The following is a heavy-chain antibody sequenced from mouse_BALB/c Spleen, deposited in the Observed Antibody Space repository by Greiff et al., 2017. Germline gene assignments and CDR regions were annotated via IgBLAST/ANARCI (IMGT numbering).Heavy chain of an antibody. CDR3: ARDESWFAY. CDR1: GFTFSDYY. J-gene: IGHJ3*01. Sequence: EVHLVESGGGLVKPGGSLKLSCAASGFTFSDYYMYWVRQTPEKRLEWVATISDGGSYTYYPDSVKGRFTISRDNAKNNLYLQMSSLKSEDTAMYYCARDESWFAYWGQGTLVTVSA. V-gene: IGHV5-4*02. CDR2: ISDGGSYT.